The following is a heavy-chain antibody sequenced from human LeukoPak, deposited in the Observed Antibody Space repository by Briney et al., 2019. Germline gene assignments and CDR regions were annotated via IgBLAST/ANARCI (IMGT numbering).Heavy chain of an antibody. V-gene: IGHV1-2*02. Sequence: ASVKVSCTASGYTFTGYFMHWVRLAPGHGLEWMGWISPNSGGTNYAQKFQGRVTMTRDTSISTAYMELSRLTSDDTAVYYCARNFGGSSRYFDYWGQGTLVSVSS. D-gene: IGHD4-23*01. CDR3: ARNFGGSSRYFDY. CDR1: GYTFTGYF. J-gene: IGHJ4*02. CDR2: ISPNSGGT.